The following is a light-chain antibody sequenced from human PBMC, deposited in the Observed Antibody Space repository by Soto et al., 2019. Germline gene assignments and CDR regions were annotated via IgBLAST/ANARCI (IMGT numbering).Light chain of an antibody. CDR1: QSISSY. CDR2: AAS. CDR3: QQSYSTPT. V-gene: IGKV1-39*01. Sequence: DIQMTQSPSSLSASVGDRVTITCRASQSISSYLNWYQQKPGKAPKLLIYAASSLQSGVPSRFSVSGFGTDFTLTISRLQPEDFATYYCQQSYSTPTFGQGTKLEIK. J-gene: IGKJ2*01.